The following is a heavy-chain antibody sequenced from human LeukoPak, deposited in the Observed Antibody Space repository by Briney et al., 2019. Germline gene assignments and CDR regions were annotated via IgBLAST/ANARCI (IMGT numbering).Heavy chain of an antibody. CDR2: INWNGGST. CDR1: GFTFSSYS. Sequence: PGGSLRLSCAASGFTFSSYSMNWVRQAPGKGLEWVSGINWNGGSTGYADSVKGRFTISRDNAKNSLYLQMNSLRAEDTAVYYCARDIVVGKAVDYWGQGTLVTVSS. J-gene: IGHJ4*02. V-gene: IGHV3-20*04. D-gene: IGHD2-15*01. CDR3: ARDIVVGKAVDY.